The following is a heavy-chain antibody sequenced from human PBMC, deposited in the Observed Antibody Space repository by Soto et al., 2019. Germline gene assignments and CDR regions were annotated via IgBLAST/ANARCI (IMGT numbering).Heavy chain of an antibody. V-gene: IGHV3-66*01. CDR2: MYSGGST. Sequence: PGGALRLSCAASGFTVTKHYMGWGRPAPGKGPEWVSVMYSGGSTYYADSVRGRFTISRDNSKNTLYLQMNSLRAEDTAVYYCARDCITSSCYEGWGWGQGTLVTAPQ. D-gene: IGHD2-2*01. CDR3: ARDCITSSCYEGWG. CDR1: GFTVTKHY. J-gene: IGHJ4*02.